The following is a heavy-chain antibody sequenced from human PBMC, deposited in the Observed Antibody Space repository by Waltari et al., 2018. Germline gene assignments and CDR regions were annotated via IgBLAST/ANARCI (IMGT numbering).Heavy chain of an antibody. J-gene: IGHJ4*02. CDR2: VRGDGKT. D-gene: IGHD2-15*01. CDR3: ARDRGRGLYLDS. Sequence: QLQLQESGPGLVKPSGTLSLSCAVSGDSMSSTDCWSWVRQPPGKGLEWVGQVRGDGKTNYNPSCAGRITISLDTYNKQFSLRVTSATAADTAIYYCARDRGRGLYLDSWGPGTRVTVSP. V-gene: IGHV4-4*02. CDR1: GDSMSSTDC.